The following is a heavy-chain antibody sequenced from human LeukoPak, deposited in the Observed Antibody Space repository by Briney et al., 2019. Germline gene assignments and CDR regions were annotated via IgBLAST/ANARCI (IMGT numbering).Heavy chain of an antibody. J-gene: IGHJ4*02. V-gene: IGHV4-34*01. CDR3: ARFPGAGYYGSGSLDY. Sequence: SETLSLTCAVYGGSFSGYYWSWIRQLPGKGLEWIGEINHSGSTNYNPSLKSRVTISVDTSKNQFSLKLSSVTAADTAVYYCARFPGAGYYGSGSLDYWGQGTLVTVSS. D-gene: IGHD3-10*01. CDR2: INHSGST. CDR1: GGSFSGYY.